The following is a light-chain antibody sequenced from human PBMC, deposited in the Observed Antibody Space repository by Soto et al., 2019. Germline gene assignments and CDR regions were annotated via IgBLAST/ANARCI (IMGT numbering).Light chain of an antibody. CDR3: QQYGSSPGT. CDR2: DTS. V-gene: IGKV3-20*01. Sequence: ENVLTQSPGTLSFSPGERATLSFRASQSVRDNYLAWYQQKPGQAPSLLIFDTSRRATGIPDRFTGSGSGTDFALTISRVEPQDIAVYFCQQYGSSPGTFGQGTKVDIK. J-gene: IGKJ1*01. CDR1: QSVRDNY.